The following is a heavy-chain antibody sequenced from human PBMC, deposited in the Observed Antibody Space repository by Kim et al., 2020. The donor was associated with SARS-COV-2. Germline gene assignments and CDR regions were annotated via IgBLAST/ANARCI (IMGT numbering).Heavy chain of an antibody. Sequence: SETLSLTCTVSGASISSSGYYWGWIRQPPGKGLEWIGSVYYTGSTYYNPSLKRRLTXSVDTSKNQFSLKLXXVTAADTAVYYCXRHXPGTSIWFLGLFQXXXWGQXXXVTVSS. J-gene: IGHJ4*02. CDR3: XRHXPGTSIWFLGLFQXXX. V-gene: IGHV4-39*01. CDR1: GASISSSGYY. D-gene: IGHD3-10*01. CDR2: VYYTGST.